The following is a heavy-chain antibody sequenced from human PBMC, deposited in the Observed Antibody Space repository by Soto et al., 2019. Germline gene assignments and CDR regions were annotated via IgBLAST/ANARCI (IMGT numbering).Heavy chain of an antibody. D-gene: IGHD2-2*01. CDR2: IYSGGST. CDR3: ARGPRYCSSTSCLTWFDP. CDR1: GFTVSSNY. V-gene: IGHV3-53*01. J-gene: IGHJ5*02. Sequence: GGSLRLSCAASGFTVSSNYMSWVRQAPGKGLEWVSVIYSGGSTYYADSVKGRFTISRDNSKNTLYLQMNSLRAEDTAVYYCARGPRYCSSTSCLTWFDPWGQGTLVTVSS.